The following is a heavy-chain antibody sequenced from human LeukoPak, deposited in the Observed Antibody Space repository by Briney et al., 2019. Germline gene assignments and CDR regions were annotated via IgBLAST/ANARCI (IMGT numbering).Heavy chain of an antibody. V-gene: IGHV3-23*01. CDR2: ISGSGGST. J-gene: IGHJ4*02. CDR1: GFTFRNYA. CDR3: AKSSAGLDRATDF. Sequence: PGGSRTLASAASGFTFRNYAISWDRQAPGKGLEWVSGISGSGGSTYNADSVKGRFTISRDNSRNTLYLQMNSLRVEDTAVYSCAKSSAGLDRATDFWGQGTLVTVSS. D-gene: IGHD1-1*01.